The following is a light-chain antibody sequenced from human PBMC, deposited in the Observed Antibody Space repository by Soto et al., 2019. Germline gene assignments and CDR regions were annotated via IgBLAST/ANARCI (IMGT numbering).Light chain of an antibody. J-gene: IGLJ2*01. CDR2: DVS. Sequence: QSVLTQPASVSGSPGQSITISCTGTSSDVGGYNYVSWYQQHPGKAPKLMIYDVSNRPSGVSTRFSGSKSGNTASLTISGLKAEDEADYYCSSYTSSSTLVFGGGTKLTVL. CDR1: SSDVGGYNY. CDR3: SSYTSSSTLV. V-gene: IGLV2-14*01.